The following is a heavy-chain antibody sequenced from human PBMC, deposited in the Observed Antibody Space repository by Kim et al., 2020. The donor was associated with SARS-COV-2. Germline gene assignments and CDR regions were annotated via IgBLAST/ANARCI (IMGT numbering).Heavy chain of an antibody. J-gene: IGHJ4*02. V-gene: IGHV3-48*03. D-gene: IGHD3-3*01. Sequence: YRNSVKGRFTSSRDNAKNSLYLQMSSLRAEDTAVYYCANGYDFWSDPKGYWGQGTLVTVSS. CDR3: ANGYDFWSDPKGY.